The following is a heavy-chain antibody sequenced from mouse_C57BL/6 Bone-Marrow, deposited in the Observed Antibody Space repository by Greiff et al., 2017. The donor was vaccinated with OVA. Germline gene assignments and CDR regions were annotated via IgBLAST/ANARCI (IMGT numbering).Heavy chain of an antibody. Sequence: VQLQQSGAELAKPGASVKLSCKASGYTFTSYWMHWVKQRPGQGLEWIGYINPSSGYTKYNQKFKDKATLTADKSSSTAYMQLSSLTYEDSAVYYCAREWIYYYGSKDYYAMDYWGQGTSVTVSS. CDR3: AREWIYYYGSKDYYAMDY. CDR2: INPSSGYT. CDR1: GYTFTSYW. J-gene: IGHJ4*01. D-gene: IGHD1-1*01. V-gene: IGHV1-7*01.